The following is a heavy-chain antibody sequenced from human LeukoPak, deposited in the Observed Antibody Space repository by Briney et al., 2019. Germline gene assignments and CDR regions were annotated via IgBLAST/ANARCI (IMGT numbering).Heavy chain of an antibody. J-gene: IGHJ6*03. CDR1: GYTLTELS. CDR2: FDPEDGET. CDR3: ARGGKGDTMVRGVINYYYMDV. D-gene: IGHD3-10*01. V-gene: IGHV1-24*01. Sequence: ASVKVSCKVSGYTLTELSMHWVRQAPGKGLEWMGGFDPEDGETIYAQKFQGRVTMTEDTSTDTAYMELSRLRSDDTAVYYCARGGKGDTMVRGVINYYYMDVWGKGTTVTVSS.